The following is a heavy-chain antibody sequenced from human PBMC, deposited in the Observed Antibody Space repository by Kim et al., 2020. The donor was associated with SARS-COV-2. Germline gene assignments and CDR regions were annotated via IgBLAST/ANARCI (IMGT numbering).Heavy chain of an antibody. D-gene: IGHD6-13*01. V-gene: IGHV2-5*01. CDR2: K. Sequence: KRSNPSLKSRLTITKDTPKNQVVLTMTNMDPVDTATYYCAHSSSWYSSFDYWGQGTLVTVSS. J-gene: IGHJ4*02. CDR3: AHSSSWYSSFDY.